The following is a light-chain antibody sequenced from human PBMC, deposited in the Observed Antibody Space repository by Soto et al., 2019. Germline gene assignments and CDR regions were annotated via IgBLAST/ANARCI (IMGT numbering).Light chain of an antibody. Sequence: EIVLTQSPGTLSLSPGERATLSCRASQSVSMFLAWYQQKVGQAPRLLIYDASIRATGIPGRFSGSGSGTDFTLTISSLGPADFAVYYCQQRGNWPLTFGGGTKVEIK. CDR3: QQRGNWPLT. V-gene: IGKV3-11*01. J-gene: IGKJ4*01. CDR1: QSVSMF. CDR2: DAS.